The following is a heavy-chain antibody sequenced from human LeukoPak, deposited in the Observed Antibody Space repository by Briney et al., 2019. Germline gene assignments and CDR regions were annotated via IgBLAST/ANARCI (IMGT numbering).Heavy chain of an antibody. CDR2: IWYDGSNK. CDR1: GFTFSSYA. D-gene: IGHD6-6*01. V-gene: IGHV3-33*08. Sequence: GWSLRLSCAASGFTFSSYAMSWVRQAPGKGLEWVAVIWYDGSNKYYADSVKGRFTISRDNSKNTLYLQMNSLRAEDTAVYYCARERPPTIAARLRWFDPWGQGTLVTVSS. CDR3: ARERPPTIAARLRWFDP. J-gene: IGHJ5*02.